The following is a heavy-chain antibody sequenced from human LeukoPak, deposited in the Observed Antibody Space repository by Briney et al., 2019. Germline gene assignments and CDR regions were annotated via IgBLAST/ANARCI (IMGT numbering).Heavy chain of an antibody. CDR2: ISSSSSYI. CDR1: GFTFSSYS. Sequence: KTGGSLRLSCAASGFTFSSYSMNWVRQAPGKGLEWVSSISSSSSYIYYADSVRGRFTISRDNSKNTMYVQMNSLRAEDTAVYYCASDRALGVMGYWGQGTLVTVSS. V-gene: IGHV3-21*04. D-gene: IGHD3-16*01. J-gene: IGHJ4*02. CDR3: ASDRALGVMGY.